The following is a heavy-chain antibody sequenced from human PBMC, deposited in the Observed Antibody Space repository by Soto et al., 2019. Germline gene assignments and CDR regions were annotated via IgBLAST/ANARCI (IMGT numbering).Heavy chain of an antibody. V-gene: IGHV1-18*01. J-gene: IGHJ4*02. CDR2: ISAYNGNP. CDR3: ARGFQRITIFGVVNTKITHFDY. D-gene: IGHD3-3*01. Sequence: ASVKVSCKASGYTFTSYGISWVRQAPGQGLEWMGWISAYNGNPNYAQKLQGRVTMTTDTSTSTAYRELRSLRSDDTAVYYCARGFQRITIFGVVNTKITHFDYWGQGTLVTVSS. CDR1: GYTFTSYG.